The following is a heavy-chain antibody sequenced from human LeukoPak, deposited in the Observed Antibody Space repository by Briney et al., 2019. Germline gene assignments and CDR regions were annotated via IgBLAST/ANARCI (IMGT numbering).Heavy chain of an antibody. V-gene: IGHV3-66*01. CDR2: IDSGGST. CDR3: ARDRYSYGLSFDY. CDR1: GFTVSSNY. J-gene: IGHJ4*02. Sequence: GGSLRLSCIVSGFTVSSNYMSWVRQAPGKGLEWVSIIDSGGSTYYSDSVKDRFTISRDNSKNTLYLQMNSLRAEDTAVYYCARDRYSYGLSFDYWGQGTLVTVSS. D-gene: IGHD5-18*01.